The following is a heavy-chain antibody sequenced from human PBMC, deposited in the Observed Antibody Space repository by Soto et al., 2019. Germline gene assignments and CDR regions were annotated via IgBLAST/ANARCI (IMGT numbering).Heavy chain of an antibody. CDR3: ARHEPLHGDYDY. J-gene: IGHJ4*02. D-gene: IGHD4-17*01. V-gene: IGHV4-59*08. CDR1: GGSISSYY. Sequence: SETLSLTCTVSGGSISSYYWSWIRQPPGKGLEWIGYIYYSGSTNYNPSLKSRVTISVDTSKNQFSLKLSSVTAADTAVYYCARHEPLHGDYDYGGGETLVTVPS. CDR2: IYYSGST.